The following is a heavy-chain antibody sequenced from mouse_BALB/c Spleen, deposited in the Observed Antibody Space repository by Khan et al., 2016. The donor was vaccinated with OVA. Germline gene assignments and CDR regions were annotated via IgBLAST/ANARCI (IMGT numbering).Heavy chain of an antibody. CDR3: ARGNYYGSTSWFGY. Sequence: VQLQESGAELMKPGASVKISCKATGYTFSSYWIEWVKQRPGHGLEWIGEILPGSNSTNYNERFKGKATITADTSSNTVYMQLSSLTSEDSAIYYCARGNYYGSTSWFGYWGQGTLVTVSA. CDR2: ILPGSNST. D-gene: IGHD1-1*01. J-gene: IGHJ3*01. CDR1: GYTFSSYW. V-gene: IGHV1-9*01.